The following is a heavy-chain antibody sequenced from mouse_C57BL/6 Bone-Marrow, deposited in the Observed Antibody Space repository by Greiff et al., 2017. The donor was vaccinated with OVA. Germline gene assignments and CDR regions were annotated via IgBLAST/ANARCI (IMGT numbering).Heavy chain of an antibody. CDR3: ARKGDLDY. CDR2: IWTGGGT. J-gene: IGHJ2*01. Sequence: VKLQESGPGLVAPSQSLSITCTVSGFSLTSYAISWVRQPPGKGLEWLGVIWTGGGTNYNSDLKSRLSIITDNSKSQVFLKMNRLQTENTARYYFARKGDLDYWGQGTTLTVSS. CDR1: GFSLTSYA. V-gene: IGHV2-9-1*01.